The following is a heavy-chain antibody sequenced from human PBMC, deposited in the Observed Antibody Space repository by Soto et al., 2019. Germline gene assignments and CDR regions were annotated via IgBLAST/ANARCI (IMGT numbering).Heavy chain of an antibody. D-gene: IGHD5-12*01. CDR3: ARGEEGWLRKLV. CDR1: GGTFSSYA. V-gene: IGHV1-69*12. Sequence: QVQLVQSGAEVKKPGSSVKVSCKASGGTFSSYAISWVRQAPGQGLEWMGGIIPIFGTANYAQKFQGRVTITADESTSPAYMERSSLGSADTAVYYCARGEEGWLRKLVWGQGTLVTVSS. CDR2: IIPIFGTA. J-gene: IGHJ4*02.